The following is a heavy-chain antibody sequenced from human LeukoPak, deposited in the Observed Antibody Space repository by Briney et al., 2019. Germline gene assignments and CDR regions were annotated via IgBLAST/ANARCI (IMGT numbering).Heavy chain of an antibody. J-gene: IGHJ4*02. CDR1: GFTFSSYA. CDR3: AKDLGVGGSYRPAFFDY. V-gene: IGHV3-23*01. Sequence: GGSLRLSCAASGFTFSSYAMSWIRQAPGKGLEWVSAISGSGGSTYYADSVEGRFTISRDDSKHTLYLQMNSLRSEDTAVYYCAKDLGVGGSYRPAFFDYWGQGTLVTVSS. D-gene: IGHD1-26*01. CDR2: ISGSGGST.